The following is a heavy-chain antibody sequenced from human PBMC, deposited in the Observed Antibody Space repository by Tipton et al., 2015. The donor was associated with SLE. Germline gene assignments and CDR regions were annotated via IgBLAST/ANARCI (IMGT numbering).Heavy chain of an antibody. J-gene: IGHJ3*02. V-gene: IGHV4-34*01. CDR1: GGSFSGYY. CDR3: ARGGRAFDI. Sequence: GLVKPSEPLSLTCAVYGGSFSGYYWSWIRQPPGKGLEWIGEINHSGSTNYNPSLKSRVTISVDTSKKQFSLKLSSVTAADTAVYYCARGGRAFDIWGQGTMVTVSS. CDR2: INHSGST.